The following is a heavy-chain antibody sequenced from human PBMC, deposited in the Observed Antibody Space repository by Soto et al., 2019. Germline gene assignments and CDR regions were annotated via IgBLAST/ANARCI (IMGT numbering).Heavy chain of an antibody. V-gene: IGHV1-2*02. J-gene: IGHJ5*02. CDR2: VNPNTGLT. CDR1: GYTFTAFY. CDR3: TTLRLDP. D-gene: IGHD6-25*01. Sequence: ASVKVSCKASGYTFTAFYMNWVRQAPGQGLEWMGWVNPNTGLTKYAQKFRDRVTMTRDTSINTAYMELSGLTSDDTAVYYCTTLRLDPWGQGTLVTVSS.